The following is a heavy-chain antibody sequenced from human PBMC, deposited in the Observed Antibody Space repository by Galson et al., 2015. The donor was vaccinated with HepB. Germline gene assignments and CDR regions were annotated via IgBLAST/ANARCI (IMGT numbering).Heavy chain of an antibody. V-gene: IGHV3-74*01. J-gene: IGHJ4*02. Sequence: SLRLSCAASGFTFSSNWMHWVRQAPGKGLVWVSRINSDGSSTSYADSVKGRFTISRDNAKNTLYLQMNSLRAEDTAVYYCASDHYGGTLDNWGQGTLVTVSS. CDR1: GFTFSSNW. CDR2: INSDGSST. D-gene: IGHD4-17*01. CDR3: ASDHYGGTLDN.